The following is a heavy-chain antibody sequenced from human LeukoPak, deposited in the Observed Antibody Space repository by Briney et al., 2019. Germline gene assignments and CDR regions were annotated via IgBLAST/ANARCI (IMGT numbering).Heavy chain of an antibody. Sequence: KPGQSLKISCQRSGYSFTMYWIGWVRQMPGKGLGWKGIIYPGDSDTRYSPSFQGQVTISADKSISTAYLQWSSLKASDTAMYYCARQVNGMDVWGQGTTVAVSS. J-gene: IGHJ6*02. CDR1: GYSFTMYW. D-gene: IGHD3-22*01. CDR3: ARQVNGMDV. V-gene: IGHV5-51*01. CDR2: IYPGDSDT.